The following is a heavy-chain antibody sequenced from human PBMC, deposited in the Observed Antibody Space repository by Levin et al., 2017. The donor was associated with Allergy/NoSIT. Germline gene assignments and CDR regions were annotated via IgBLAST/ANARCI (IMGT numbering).Heavy chain of an antibody. Sequence: ASVKVSCKASGYTFTSYGISWVRQAPGQGLEWMGWISAYNGNTNYAQKLQGRVTMTTDTSTSTAYMELRSLRSDDTAVYYCARDLRDYDYVWGSYSYDAFDIWGQGTMVTVSS. CDR3: ARDLRDYDYVWGSYSYDAFDI. CDR1: GYTFTSYG. D-gene: IGHD3-16*01. J-gene: IGHJ3*02. V-gene: IGHV1-18*01. CDR2: ISAYNGNT.